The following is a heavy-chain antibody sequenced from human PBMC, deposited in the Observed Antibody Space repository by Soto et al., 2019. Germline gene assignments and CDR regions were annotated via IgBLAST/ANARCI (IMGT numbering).Heavy chain of an antibody. J-gene: IGHJ2*01. CDR1: GYTFTSYG. CDR2: ISAYNGNT. V-gene: IGHV1-18*01. CDR3: ARDFPASGAMTTSGSWYFDL. Sequence: QVQLVQSGAEVKKPGASVKVSCKASGYTFTSYGISWVRQAPGQGLEWMGWISAYNGNTNYAQKLQGRVTMTTDTSTSTAYMELRSLRSYDTAVYYCARDFPASGAMTTSGSWYFDLWGRGTLVTVSS. D-gene: IGHD3-16*01.